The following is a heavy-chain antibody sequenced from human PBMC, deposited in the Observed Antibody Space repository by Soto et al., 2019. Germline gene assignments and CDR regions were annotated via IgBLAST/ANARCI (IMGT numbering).Heavy chain of an antibody. Sequence: GGSLRLSCAASGFTFSDYYMSWIRQAPGKGLEWVSYISSSGSTIYYADSLKGRFTISRDNAKNSLYLQMNSLRAEDTAVYYCARGQIGYFDWSEPTDAFDIWGQGTMVTVSS. J-gene: IGHJ3*02. CDR3: ARGQIGYFDWSEPTDAFDI. V-gene: IGHV3-11*01. CDR1: GFTFSDYY. CDR2: ISSSGSTI. D-gene: IGHD3-9*01.